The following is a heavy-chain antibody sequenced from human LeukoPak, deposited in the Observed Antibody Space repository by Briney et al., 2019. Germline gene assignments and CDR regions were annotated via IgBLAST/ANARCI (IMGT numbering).Heavy chain of an antibody. D-gene: IGHD4-11*01. CDR3: ARYRGKTTVSSLDWFDP. V-gene: IGHV4-59*01. Sequence: PSETLSLTCAVYGGSFSGYYWSWIRQPPGKGLEWIGYIYYSGSTKYNPSLKSRVTISVDTSKNQFSLKLSSVTAADTAVYYCARYRGKTTVSSLDWFDPWGQGTLVTVSS. CDR2: IYYSGST. CDR1: GGSFSGYY. J-gene: IGHJ5*02.